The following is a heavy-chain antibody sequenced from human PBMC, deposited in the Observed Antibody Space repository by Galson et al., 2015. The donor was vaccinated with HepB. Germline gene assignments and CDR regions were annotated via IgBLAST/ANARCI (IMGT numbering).Heavy chain of an antibody. D-gene: IGHD3-10*01. CDR2: INQDGSSK. J-gene: IGHJ6*02. CDR3: ARRISLVRGIITKPDYYYGMDG. CDR1: GFSFSTYG. V-gene: IGHV3-7*03. Sequence: SLRLSCAASGFSFSTYGMNWVRQAPGKGLEWVAHINQDGSSKYYVDSVKGRFTISRDNAKDSVYLQLDSLRAEDTAVYYCARRISLVRGIITKPDYYYGMDGWGQGTTVTVAS.